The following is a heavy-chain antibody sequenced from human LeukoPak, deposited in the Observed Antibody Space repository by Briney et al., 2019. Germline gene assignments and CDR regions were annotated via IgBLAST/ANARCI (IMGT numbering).Heavy chain of an antibody. D-gene: IGHD1-26*01. CDR2: INHSGST. Sequence: SETLSLTCAVYGGSFSGYYWSWIRQPPGKGLEWIGEINHSGSTNYNPSLKSRVTISVDTSKNQFSLKLSSVTAADTAVYYCARGGVAIMGPYGGYYFDYWGQGTLVTVSS. V-gene: IGHV4-34*01. CDR1: GGSFSGYY. CDR3: ARGGVAIMGPYGGYYFDY. J-gene: IGHJ4*02.